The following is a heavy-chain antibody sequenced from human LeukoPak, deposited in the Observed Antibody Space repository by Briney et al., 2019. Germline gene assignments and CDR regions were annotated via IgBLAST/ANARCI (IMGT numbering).Heavy chain of an antibody. D-gene: IGHD3-10*01. CDR2: IYSGGST. V-gene: IGHV3-66*01. CDR1: GFTVSSNY. CDR3: ARDSSYGSGSYYFDY. Sequence: GGSLRLSCAASGFTVSSNYMSWVRQAPGKGLEWVSVIYSGGSTYYADSVKGRFTISRDNSKNTLYLQMNSLRAEDTAVYYCARDSSYGSGSYYFDYWGQGTLVTVSS. J-gene: IGHJ4*02.